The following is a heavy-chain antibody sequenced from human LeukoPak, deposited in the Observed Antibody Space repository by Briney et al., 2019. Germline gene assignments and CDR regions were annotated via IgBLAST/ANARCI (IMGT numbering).Heavy chain of an antibody. CDR3: TKDPNGDYVGAFDF. D-gene: IGHD3-16*01. V-gene: IGHV3-23*01. CDR2: ITATGGI. CDR1: TFAFSSYA. J-gene: IGHJ3*01. Sequence: TGGSLRLSCAASTFAFSSYAMTWVRQAPGKGLEWVSSITATGGISYADSVKGRFTISRDNSKSTLSLQMNSLRADDTAVYYCTKDPNGDYVGAFDFWGQGTMVTVSS.